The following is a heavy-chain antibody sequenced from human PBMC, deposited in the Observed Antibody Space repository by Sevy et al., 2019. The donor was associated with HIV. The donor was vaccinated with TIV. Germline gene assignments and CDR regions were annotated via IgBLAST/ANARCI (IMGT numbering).Heavy chain of an antibody. V-gene: IGHV3-7*01. Sequence: GGSLRLSCAASGFTFSSYGMHWVRQAPGKGLEWVAKINQDGGQKYYVDSVKGRFTISRDNAKSSLYLQMNSLRVEDTALYYCARDPDPVPGVAFDVWGQGTMVTVSS. CDR2: INQDGGQK. J-gene: IGHJ3*01. CDR3: ARDPDPVPGVAFDV. CDR1: GFTFSSYG.